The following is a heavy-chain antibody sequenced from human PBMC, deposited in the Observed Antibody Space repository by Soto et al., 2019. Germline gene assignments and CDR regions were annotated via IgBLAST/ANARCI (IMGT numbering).Heavy chain of an antibody. J-gene: IGHJ4*02. Sequence: SETLSLTCAVSGGSISSGGYSWSWIRQPPGKGLEWIGYIYHSGSTYYNPSLKSRVTISVDRSKNQFSLKLSSVTAADTAVYYCAGDKLSSGYYFDYWGQGTLVTVYS. CDR1: GGSISSGGYS. CDR2: IYHSGST. V-gene: IGHV4-30-2*01. CDR3: AGDKLSSGYYFDY. D-gene: IGHD6-25*01.